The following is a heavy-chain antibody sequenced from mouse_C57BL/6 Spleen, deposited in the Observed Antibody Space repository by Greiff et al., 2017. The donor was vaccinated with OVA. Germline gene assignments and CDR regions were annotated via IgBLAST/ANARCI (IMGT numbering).Heavy chain of an antibody. CDR2: IWSDGST. D-gene: IGHD2-4*01. CDR1: GFSLTSYG. V-gene: IGHV2-6-1*01. CDR3: ARHYYDYDGYAMDY. Sequence: VQGVESGPGLVAPSQSLSITCTVSGFSLTSYGVHWVRQPPGKGLEWLVVIWSDGSTTYNSALKSRLSISKDNSKSQVFLKMNSLQTDDTAMYYCARHYYDYDGYAMDYWGQGTSVTVSS. J-gene: IGHJ4*01.